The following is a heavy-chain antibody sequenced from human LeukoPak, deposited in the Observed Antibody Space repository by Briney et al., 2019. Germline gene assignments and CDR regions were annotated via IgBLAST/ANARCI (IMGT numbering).Heavy chain of an antibody. CDR2: INPSGGST. D-gene: IGHD2-8*01. V-gene: IGHV1-46*01. CDR1: GYTFTSYY. CDR3: ARGDGDCTNGVCSYFDH. Sequence: ASVKVSCKASGYTFTSYYMHWVRQAPGQGLEWMGIINPSGGSTSYAQKFQGRVTMTRDTSTSTVYMELSSLRSEDTAVYYCARGDGDCTNGVCSYFDHWGQGTLVTVSS. J-gene: IGHJ4*02.